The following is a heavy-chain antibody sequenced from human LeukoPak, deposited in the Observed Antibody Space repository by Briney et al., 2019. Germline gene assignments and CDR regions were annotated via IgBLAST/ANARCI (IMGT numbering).Heavy chain of an antibody. CDR3: ARTDIPSPGVDY. CDR2: INHSGST. D-gene: IGHD3-9*01. V-gene: IGHV4-34*01. CDR1: GGSFSGYY. J-gene: IGHJ4*02. Sequence: PSETLSLTCAVYGGSFSGYYWSWIRQPPGKGLEWIGEINHSGSTNYNPSLKSRVTISVDTSKNQFSLKLSSVTAADTAAYYCARTDIPSPGVDYWGQGTLVTVSS.